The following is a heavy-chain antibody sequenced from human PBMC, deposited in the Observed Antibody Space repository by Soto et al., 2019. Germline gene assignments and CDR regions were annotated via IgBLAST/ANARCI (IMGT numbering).Heavy chain of an antibody. Sequence: SETLSLTCAVGGDSISSGGSSWSWIRQPPGKGLEWIGYIYHSGSTYYNPSLKSRVTISVDTSENQFSLKLTSVTAADTAVYYCARVGYCSSTPCWPIGYFEYWGQGTLVTVSS. J-gene: IGHJ4*02. CDR1: GDSISSGGSS. CDR3: ARVGYCSSTPCWPIGYFEY. CDR2: IYHSGST. D-gene: IGHD2-2*01. V-gene: IGHV4-30-2*01.